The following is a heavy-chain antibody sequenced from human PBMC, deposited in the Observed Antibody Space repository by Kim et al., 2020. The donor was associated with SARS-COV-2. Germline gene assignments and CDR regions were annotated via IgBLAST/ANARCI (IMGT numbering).Heavy chain of an antibody. CDR3: ARSDGGYVVVPAGVNWFDP. J-gene: IGHJ5*02. D-gene: IGHD2-2*01. Sequence: SETLSLTCTVSGGSISSGGYYWSWIRQHPGKGLEWIGYIYYSGSTYYNPSLKSRVTISVDTSKNQFSLKLSSVTAADTAVYYCARSDGGYVVVPAGVNWFDPWGQGTLVTVSS. CDR2: IYYSGST. CDR1: GGSISSGGYY. V-gene: IGHV4-31*03.